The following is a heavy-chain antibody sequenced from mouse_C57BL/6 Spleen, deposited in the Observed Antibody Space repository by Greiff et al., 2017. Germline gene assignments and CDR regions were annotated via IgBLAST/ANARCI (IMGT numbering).Heavy chain of an antibody. V-gene: IGHV1-82*01. Sequence: QVQLQQSGPELVKPGASVKISCKASGYAFSSSWMNWVKQRPGKGLEWIGRIYPGDGDTNYNGKFKGKATLTADKSSSTAYMQLSSLTSEDSAVYFCASPYYSNYDFDYWGQGTTLTVSS. CDR3: ASPYYSNYDFDY. J-gene: IGHJ2*01. CDR2: IYPGDGDT. CDR1: GYAFSSSW. D-gene: IGHD2-5*01.